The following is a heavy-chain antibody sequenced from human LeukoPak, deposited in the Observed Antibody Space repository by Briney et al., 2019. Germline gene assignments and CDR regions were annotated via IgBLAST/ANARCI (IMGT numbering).Heavy chain of an antibody. Sequence: GGSLRLSCVASGFTFSSSWMHWVRQAPGKGLVWVSRIYSDGRTTDYADSVRGRFTISRDNAKNSLYLQMNSLRDEDTAVYYCASLGWFGGSNWGQGTLVTVSS. D-gene: IGHD3-10*01. CDR1: GFTFSSSW. CDR3: ASLGWFGGSN. V-gene: IGHV3-74*01. J-gene: IGHJ4*02. CDR2: IYSDGRTT.